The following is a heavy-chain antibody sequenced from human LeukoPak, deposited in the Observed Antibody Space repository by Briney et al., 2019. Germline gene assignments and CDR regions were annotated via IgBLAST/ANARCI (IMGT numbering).Heavy chain of an antibody. CDR3: AREHIQQNYDFWSGYSQRWFDP. V-gene: IGHV4-30-4*08. J-gene: IGHJ5*02. Sequence: PSQTLSLTCTVSGGSISSGDYYWSWIRQPPGKGLEWIGYIYYSGSTYYNPSLKSRVTISVDTSNNQFSLKLSSVTAADTAVYYCAREHIQQNYDFWSGYSQRWFDPWGQGTLVTVSS. CDR1: GGSISSGDYY. D-gene: IGHD3-3*01. CDR2: IYYSGST.